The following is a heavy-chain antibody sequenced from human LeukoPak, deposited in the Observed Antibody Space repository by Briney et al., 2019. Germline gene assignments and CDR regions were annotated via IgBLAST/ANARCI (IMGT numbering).Heavy chain of an antibody. V-gene: IGHV1-2*02. CDR3: ARAYYDFWSGYLGEYFQH. J-gene: IGHJ1*01. Sequence: GASVKISCKASGYTFTGYYMHWVRQAPGQGLEWMGWINPNSGGTNYAQKFQGRVTMTRDTSISTAYMELSRLRSDDTAVYYCARAYYDFWSGYLGEYFQHWGQGTLVTVSS. CDR2: INPNSGGT. CDR1: GYTFTGYY. D-gene: IGHD3-3*01.